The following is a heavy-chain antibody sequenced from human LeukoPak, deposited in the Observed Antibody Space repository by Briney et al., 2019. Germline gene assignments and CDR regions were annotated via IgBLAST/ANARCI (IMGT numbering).Heavy chain of an antibody. Sequence: SETLSLTCTVSGGSISSSSYYWGWIRQPPGKGLEWIGSIYYSGSTYYNPSLKSRVTISVDTSKNQFSLKLSSVTAADTAVYYCAREPYGDSAFGFDYWGQGTLVTVSS. V-gene: IGHV4-39*02. CDR2: IYYSGST. J-gene: IGHJ4*02. CDR1: GGSISSSSYY. D-gene: IGHD4-17*01. CDR3: AREPYGDSAFGFDY.